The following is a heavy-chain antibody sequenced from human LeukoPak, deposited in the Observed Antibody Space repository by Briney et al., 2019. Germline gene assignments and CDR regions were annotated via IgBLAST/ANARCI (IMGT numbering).Heavy chain of an antibody. V-gene: IGHV3-7*01. Sequence: GWSLRLSCAASGFIFRSNWMSWVRQAPGKGVEWVANINQNGSKKYYVDSVKGRFTNSRDNAKNSLYLQMNSLRAEDTAVYYCAREGENWAYFDYWGQGTLVTVSS. CDR3: AREGENWAYFDY. D-gene: IGHD7-27*01. CDR2: INQNGSKK. CDR1: GFIFRSNW. J-gene: IGHJ4*02.